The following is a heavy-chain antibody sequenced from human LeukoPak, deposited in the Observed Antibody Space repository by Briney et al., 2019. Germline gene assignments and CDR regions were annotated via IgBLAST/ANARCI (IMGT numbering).Heavy chain of an antibody. J-gene: IGHJ4*02. D-gene: IGHD1-1*01. Sequence: GGSLRLSCAASGCTFSDYYMSWIRQAPGKGLEGVSYISSSSSYTNYADSVKGRFTISRDNAKNSLYLQMNSLRAEDTAVYYCARSGGALEDWGQGTLVTVSS. CDR2: ISSSSSYT. V-gene: IGHV3-11*03. CDR1: GCTFSDYY. CDR3: ARSGGALED.